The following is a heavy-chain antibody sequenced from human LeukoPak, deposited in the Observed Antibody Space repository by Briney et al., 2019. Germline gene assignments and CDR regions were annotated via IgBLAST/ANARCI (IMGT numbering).Heavy chain of an antibody. CDR3: AAPLTVIPY. V-gene: IGHV3-66*01. D-gene: IGHD4-17*01. CDR2: IYSGGST. Sequence: GGSLGLSCAASGFTVSGNYMTWVRQVSGKGLEWVSVIYSGGSTYYADSVQGRFSISRDNSQNTLYLQMNSLRAEDTAVYYCAAPLTVIPYWGQGTLVTVSS. J-gene: IGHJ4*02. CDR1: GFTVSGNY.